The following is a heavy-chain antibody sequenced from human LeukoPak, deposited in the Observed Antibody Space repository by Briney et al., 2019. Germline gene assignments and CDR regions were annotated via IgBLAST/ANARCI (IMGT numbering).Heavy chain of an antibody. V-gene: IGHV3-23*01. D-gene: IGHD5-18*01. CDR3: ARHDSFIPY. J-gene: IGHJ4*02. CDR1: GFTFNYYA. Sequence: PGGSLRLSCAASGFTFNYYAMSWLPQAPGKEVKWVSGISDNEGTTYYTDSVKGRFTISRDNTKSTVYLQMNNLRADDTAVYFCARHDSFIPYWGQGTLATVSS. CDR2: ISDNEGTT.